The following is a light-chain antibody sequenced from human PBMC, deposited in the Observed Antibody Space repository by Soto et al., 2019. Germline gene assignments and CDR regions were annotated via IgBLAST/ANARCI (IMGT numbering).Light chain of an antibody. V-gene: IGKV3-15*01. Sequence: EIVMTQSPATLSVSPGERATLSCRASQSVSNNLAWYQQKPGQAPRPLIYFASTRATGIPARFSGSGSGTEFTLTISRLQSEDFAVYYCQQYNKWPLPFGGGTKVETK. CDR3: QQYNKWPLP. CDR1: QSVSNN. CDR2: FAS. J-gene: IGKJ4*01.